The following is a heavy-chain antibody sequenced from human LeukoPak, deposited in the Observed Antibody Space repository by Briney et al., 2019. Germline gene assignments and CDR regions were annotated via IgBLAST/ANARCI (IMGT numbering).Heavy chain of an antibody. CDR3: ARRPRGHYYYYMDV. D-gene: IGHD3-10*01. V-gene: IGHV4-34*01. Sequence: SETLSLTCAVYGGSFSGYYWSWIRQPPGKGLEWIGEINHSGSTNYNPSLKSRVTISVDTSKNQFSLKLSSVTAADTAVYYCARRPRGHYYYYMDVWGKGTTVTISS. CDR2: INHSGST. J-gene: IGHJ6*03. CDR1: GGSFSGYY.